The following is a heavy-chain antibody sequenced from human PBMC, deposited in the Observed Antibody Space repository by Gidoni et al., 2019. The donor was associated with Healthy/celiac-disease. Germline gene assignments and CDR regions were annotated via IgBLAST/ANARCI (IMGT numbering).Heavy chain of an antibody. CDR3: ACWNDYSKEWFDP. J-gene: IGHJ5*02. V-gene: IGHV3-23*01. Sequence: EVQLLESGGGLVQPGVSLRFSFAASGFPFSSYAMRWVRQAPGTGLEWVSAISGSGGSTYYADSVKGRFTISRDNSKNTLYLQMNSLRAEDTAVYYCACWNDYSKEWFDPWGQGTLVTVSS. D-gene: IGHD4-4*01. CDR1: GFPFSSYA. CDR2: ISGSGGST.